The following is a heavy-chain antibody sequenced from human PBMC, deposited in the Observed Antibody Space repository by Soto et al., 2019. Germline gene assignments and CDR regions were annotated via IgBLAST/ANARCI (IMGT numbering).Heavy chain of an antibody. V-gene: IGHV4-61*08. CDR1: GGSVSSGDYY. J-gene: IGHJ5*02. CDR3: ARIPVDTSMIYWLDP. Sequence: AATRSLTCTVSGGSVSSGDYYWSWIRQPPGKGLEWIGYIYYSGNTNYNPSLKSRVIISVDTSKNLFSLKLTSVTAADTAVYYCARIPVDTSMIYWLDPWGQGTLVTVSS. D-gene: IGHD5-18*01. CDR2: IYYSGNT.